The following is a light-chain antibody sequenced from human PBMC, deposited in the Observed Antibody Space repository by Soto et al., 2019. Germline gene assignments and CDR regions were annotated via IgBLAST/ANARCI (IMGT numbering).Light chain of an antibody. Sequence: LSGYPVERGTLSSRASQSVATNLAWYQQRPGQAPRLLIYGASKRAIGLPARFSGSGSGTEYTLTITSRQSHDFSADYCQQHNDWSLAFGGGTKVDI. V-gene: IGKV3-15*01. CDR1: QSVATN. CDR3: QQHNDWSLA. CDR2: GAS. J-gene: IGKJ4*01.